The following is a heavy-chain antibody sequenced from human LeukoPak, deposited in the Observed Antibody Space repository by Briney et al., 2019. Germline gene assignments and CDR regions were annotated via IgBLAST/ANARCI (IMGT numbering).Heavy chain of an antibody. V-gene: IGHV3-23*01. CDR3: AKDPGNTTPGD. Sequence: GGSLRLSCAASGFTFSSYAMSWVRQAPGKGLEWVSAISGSGGSAYYADSVKGRFTISRDNPKNTLYLQMNSLRAEDTAVYYCAKDPGNTTPGDWGQGTLVTVSS. D-gene: IGHD3-3*01. CDR2: ISGSGGSA. CDR1: GFTFSSYA. J-gene: IGHJ4*02.